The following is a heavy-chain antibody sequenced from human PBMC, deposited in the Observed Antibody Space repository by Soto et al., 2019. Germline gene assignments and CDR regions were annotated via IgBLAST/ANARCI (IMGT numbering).Heavy chain of an antibody. Sequence: QVQLVQSGAEVKEPGASVKVSCKASGYTFTSYTITWVRQAPGQGLEWMGWISAYNGNTNYAQTLQGRVTMTTDTATSTAYMDLRSLRSDDTAVYFCARSLRYDSGGYSDYWGRGTLVTVSS. D-gene: IGHD3-22*01. V-gene: IGHV1-18*01. CDR1: GYTFTSYT. J-gene: IGHJ4*02. CDR2: ISAYNGNT. CDR3: ARSLRYDSGGYSDY.